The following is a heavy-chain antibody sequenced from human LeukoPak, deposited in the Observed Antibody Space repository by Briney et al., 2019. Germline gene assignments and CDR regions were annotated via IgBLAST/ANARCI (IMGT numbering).Heavy chain of an antibody. J-gene: IGHJ4*02. Sequence: GGSLRLSCAASGFTFSTYAMSWVRQAPGKGLEWVSTISGSGGTTYYADSVKGRFTISRDNSKNTLYLQMNSQRAEDTAVYFCAKSLVAGYFDYWGQGTLVTASS. CDR2: ISGSGGTT. V-gene: IGHV3-23*01. CDR3: AKSLVAGYFDY. CDR1: GFTFSTYA. D-gene: IGHD6-19*01.